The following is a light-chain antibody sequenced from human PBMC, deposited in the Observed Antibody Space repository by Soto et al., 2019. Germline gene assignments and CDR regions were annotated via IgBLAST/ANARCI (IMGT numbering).Light chain of an antibody. Sequence: DIQMTQSPSSLSASVGDRVTITCRASQSISTYLNWYQQKPGQAPRVLIYGASDLQSGVPSRFRGSGSGTDFTLTISSLQPEDFATYYCQQTYSSPPVTFGGGTKVEIK. CDR1: QSISTY. J-gene: IGKJ4*01. CDR2: GAS. V-gene: IGKV1-39*01. CDR3: QQTYSSPPVT.